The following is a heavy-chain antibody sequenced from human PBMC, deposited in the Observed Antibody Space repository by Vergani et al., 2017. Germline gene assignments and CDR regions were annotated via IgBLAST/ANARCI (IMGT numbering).Heavy chain of an antibody. Sequence: EVQLVASGGGLVQPGGSLRLSCAASGFPVSSNYISWVRQAPGKGLEWVSVIYSGGSTYYADSVKGRFTISGDNSKNTLYLQMNSLRAEDTAVYYCARGHRGGYHYGMDVWGQGTTVTVSS. D-gene: IGHD3-16*01. V-gene: IGHV3-66*02. CDR2: IYSGGST. CDR3: ARGHRGGYHYGMDV. J-gene: IGHJ6*02. CDR1: GFPVSSNY.